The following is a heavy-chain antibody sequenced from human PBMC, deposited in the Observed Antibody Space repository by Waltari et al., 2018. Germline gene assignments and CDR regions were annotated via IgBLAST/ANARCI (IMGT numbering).Heavy chain of an antibody. CDR2: IYYSGGT. Sequence: QVQLQESGPGLVKPSETLSLTCTVSGGSISSNYWSWIRQPPGKGLEWIGYIYYSGGTNHNPALKSRVTISVDTSKNQFSLKLSSVTAADTAVYYCARDRFHCSSTSCYSYGMDVWGQGTTVTVSS. CDR1: GGSISSNY. CDR3: ARDRFHCSSTSCYSYGMDV. V-gene: IGHV4-59*01. J-gene: IGHJ6*02. D-gene: IGHD2-2*01.